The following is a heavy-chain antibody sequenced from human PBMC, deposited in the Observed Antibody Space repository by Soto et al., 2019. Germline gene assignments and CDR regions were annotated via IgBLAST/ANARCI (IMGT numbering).Heavy chain of an antibody. J-gene: IGHJ5*02. CDR2: IIPIFGTA. CDR1: GGTFSSYA. Sequence: QVQLVQSGAEVKKPGSSVKVSCKASGGTFSSYAISWVRQAPGQGLEWMGGIIPIFGTANYAQKFQGRVTITADESTSTAYMELSSLRSEDTAVYYCARGEDIVLVPAAFNWFDPWGQGTLVTVSS. D-gene: IGHD2-2*01. CDR3: ARGEDIVLVPAAFNWFDP. V-gene: IGHV1-69*12.